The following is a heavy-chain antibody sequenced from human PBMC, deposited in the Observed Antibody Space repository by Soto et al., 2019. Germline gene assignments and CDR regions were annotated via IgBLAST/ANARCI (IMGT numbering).Heavy chain of an antibody. CDR1: GGSISSYY. CDR2: IYYSGST. CDR3: ASWSGYDFGYFDY. V-gene: IGHV4-59*06. D-gene: IGHD5-12*01. J-gene: IGHJ4*02. Sequence: SETLSLTCTVSGGSISSYYWSWIRQPPGKGLEWIGYIYYSGSTYYNPSLKSRVTISVDTSKNQFSLKLSSVTAADTAVYYCASWSGYDFGYFDYWGQGTLVTVSS.